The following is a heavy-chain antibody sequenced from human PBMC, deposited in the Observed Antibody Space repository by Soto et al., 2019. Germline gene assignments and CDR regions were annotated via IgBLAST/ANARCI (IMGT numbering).Heavy chain of an antibody. CDR2: FDPEDGET. V-gene: IGHV1-24*01. Sequence: GASVKVSCKVSGYTLTELSMHWVRQAPGKGLEWMGGFDPEDGETIYAQKFQGRVTMTEDTSTDTAYMELSSLRSEDTAVYYCATDSSDGYNFYHYYGTVVWCQATTVTV. CDR1: GYTLTELS. D-gene: IGHD5-12*01. CDR3: ATDSSDGYNFYHYYGTVV. J-gene: IGHJ6*02.